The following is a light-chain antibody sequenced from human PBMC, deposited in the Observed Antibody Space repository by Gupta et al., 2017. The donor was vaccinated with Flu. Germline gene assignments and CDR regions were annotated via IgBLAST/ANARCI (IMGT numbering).Light chain of an antibody. V-gene: IGKV3-15*01. CDR3: QQYNNWPQT. Sequence: PATLSLSPGERAALSCRASQSVSYNLAWYQQRPVQAPRLLIYGASTRATGAPARFSGSGSGTEFTLTISSLQFEDFAVYYCQQYNNWPQTFGQGTKVDFK. CDR2: GAS. J-gene: IGKJ1*01. CDR1: QSVSYN.